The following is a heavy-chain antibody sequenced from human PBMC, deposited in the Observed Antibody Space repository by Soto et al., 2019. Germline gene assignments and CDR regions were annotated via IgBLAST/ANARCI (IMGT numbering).Heavy chain of an antibody. Sequence: SETLSLTCTVSGGSISSYYWSWIRQPPGKGLEWIGYIYYSGSTNYNPSLKSRVTISVDTSKNQFSLKLGSVTAAETAVYYCARVDSGYDWVSPPSRPNWFDPWGQGTLVTVSS. V-gene: IGHV4-59*01. CDR2: IYYSGST. D-gene: IGHD5-12*01. J-gene: IGHJ5*02. CDR3: ARVDSGYDWVSPPSRPNWFDP. CDR1: GGSISSYY.